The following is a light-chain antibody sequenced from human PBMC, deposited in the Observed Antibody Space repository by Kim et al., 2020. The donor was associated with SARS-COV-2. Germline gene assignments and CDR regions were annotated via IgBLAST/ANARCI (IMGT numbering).Light chain of an antibody. Sequence: GQSVSISCTGTSNDVGGYNYVSWYQQHPGKAPKLMIYDVSKRPSGVPDRFSGSKSGNTASLTISGLQAEDEADYYCCSYAGSYTWVFGGGTQLTVL. CDR1: SNDVGGYNY. V-gene: IGLV2-11*01. CDR2: DVS. CDR3: CSYAGSYTWV. J-gene: IGLJ3*02.